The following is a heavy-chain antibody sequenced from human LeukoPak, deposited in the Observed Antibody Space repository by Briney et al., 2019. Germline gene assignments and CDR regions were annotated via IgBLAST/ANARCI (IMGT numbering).Heavy chain of an antibody. CDR2: TYNSGST. J-gene: IGHJ1*01. CDR3: ARPSTKYSSSSGYFQH. D-gene: IGHD6-6*01. CDR1: GGSISIYY. V-gene: IGHV4-59*08. Sequence: PAETLSLTCTVSGGSISIYYWSWIRQPPGKGLEWIGYTYNSGSTNYNPSLKSRVTISVDTSKNQFSLKLSSVTAADTAVYYCARPSTKYSSSSGYFQHWGQGTLVTVSS.